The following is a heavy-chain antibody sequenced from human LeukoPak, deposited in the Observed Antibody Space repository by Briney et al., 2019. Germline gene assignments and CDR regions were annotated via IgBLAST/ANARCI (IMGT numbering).Heavy chain of an antibody. V-gene: IGHV1-2*02. J-gene: IGHJ4*02. CDR2: INPNSGGT. CDR3: ARDFPPLYDSSGYPEYYFDY. CDR1: GYTFTGYY. Sequence: ASVKVSCKASGYTFTGYYMHWVRQAPGQGLEWMGWINPNSGGTNYAQKFQGRVTMTRDTSISTAYMELSRLRSDDTAVYYCARDFPPLYDSSGYPEYYFDYWGQGTLVTVSP. D-gene: IGHD3-22*01.